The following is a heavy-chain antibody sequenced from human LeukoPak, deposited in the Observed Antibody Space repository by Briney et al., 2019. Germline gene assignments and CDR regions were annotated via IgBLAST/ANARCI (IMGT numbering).Heavy chain of an antibody. V-gene: IGHV4-34*01. Sequence: PSETLSLTCAVYGGSFSGYYWSWIRQPPGKGLEWIGEINHSGSTNYNPSLKSRVTISVDTSKNQFSLKLSSVTAADTAVYYCARVGTYYYGSGSYYNWGYNFDYWGQGTLVTVSS. CDR2: INHSGST. D-gene: IGHD3-10*01. CDR3: ARVGTYYYGSGSYYNWGYNFDY. CDR1: GGSFSGYY. J-gene: IGHJ4*02.